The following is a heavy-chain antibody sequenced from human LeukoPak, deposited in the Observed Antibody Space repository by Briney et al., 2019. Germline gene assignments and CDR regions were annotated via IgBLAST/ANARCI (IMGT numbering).Heavy chain of an antibody. V-gene: IGHV4-34*01. CDR3: ARGPYGGNSAAYYMDV. Sequence: SETLSLTCAVYGGSFSGYYWSWIRQPQGKWLEWIGEINHSGSTNYNPSLKSRVTISVDTSKNQFSLKLSSVTAADTAVYYCARGPYGGNSAAYYMDVWGKGTTVTVSS. D-gene: IGHD4-23*01. CDR2: INHSGST. J-gene: IGHJ6*03. CDR1: GGSFSGYY.